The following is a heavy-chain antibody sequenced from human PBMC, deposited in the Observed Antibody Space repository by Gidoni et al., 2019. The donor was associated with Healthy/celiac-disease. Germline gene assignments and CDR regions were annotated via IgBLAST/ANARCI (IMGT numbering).Heavy chain of an antibody. CDR1: GGTFSSYT. CDR3: AREPVVTPHHWFDP. Sequence: QVQLVQSGAEVKKPGSSVKVSCKASGGTFSSYTISWVRQAPGQGLEWMGRIIPILGIANYAQKFQGRVTITADKSTSTAYMELSSLRSEDTAVYYCAREPVVTPHHWFDPWGQGTLVTVSS. D-gene: IGHD2-21*02. J-gene: IGHJ5*02. CDR2: IIPILGIA. V-gene: IGHV1-69*08.